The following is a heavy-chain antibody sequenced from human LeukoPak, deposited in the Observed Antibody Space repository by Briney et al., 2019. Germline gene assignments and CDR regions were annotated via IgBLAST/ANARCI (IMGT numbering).Heavy chain of an antibody. J-gene: IGHJ4*02. V-gene: IGHV1-46*01. CDR1: GYTFTSYY. CDR2: INPSGGST. Sequence: ASVKVSCKASGYTFTSYYMHWVRQPPGQGLEWMGIINPSGGSTSYAQKFQGRVTMTRDTSTSTVYMELSSLRSEDTAVYYCAREGGGNAFDYWGQGTLVTVSS. CDR3: AREGGGNAFDY. D-gene: IGHD4-23*01.